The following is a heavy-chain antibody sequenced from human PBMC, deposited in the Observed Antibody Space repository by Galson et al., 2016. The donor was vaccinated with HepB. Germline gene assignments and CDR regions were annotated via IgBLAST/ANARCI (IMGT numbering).Heavy chain of an antibody. J-gene: IGHJ6*02. V-gene: IGHV3-9*01. CDR1: GFTFDDYA. CDR2: ITWNSGFM. CDR3: AKDNSVTIFGEARGMDA. Sequence: SLRLSCAASGFTFDDYAMHWVRQAPGKGLEWVSGITWNSGFMGYADSVRGRFTISRDNAKNSLYLQMNSLRSEDTALYYCAKDNSVTIFGEARGMDAWGQGTTVTVSS. D-gene: IGHD3-3*01.